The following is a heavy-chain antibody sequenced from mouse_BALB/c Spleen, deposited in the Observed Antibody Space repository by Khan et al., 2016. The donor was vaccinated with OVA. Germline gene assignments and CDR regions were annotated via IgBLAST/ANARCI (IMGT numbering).Heavy chain of an antibody. Sequence: EVKGVESGGDLVKPGGSLKLSCAASGFTFSSYVMSWVRQTPEKRLEWVASISSGGSTYYPDSVKGRFTISRDNARNILYLQMSSLRSEDTAMYYCAREAYRYDEYYFDYWGQGTTLTVSS. CDR3: AREAYRYDEYYFDY. CDR2: ISSGGST. J-gene: IGHJ2*01. CDR1: GFTFSSYV. D-gene: IGHD2-14*01. V-gene: IGHV5-6-5*01.